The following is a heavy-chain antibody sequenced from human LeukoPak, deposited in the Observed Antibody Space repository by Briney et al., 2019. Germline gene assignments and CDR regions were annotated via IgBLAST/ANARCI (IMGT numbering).Heavy chain of an antibody. CDR2: ISGSGGST. CDR1: GFTFSSYA. J-gene: IGHJ4*02. CDR3: AKPSYCSGGSCYWVYFDY. D-gene: IGHD2-15*01. Sequence: PGGSLRLSCAASGFTFSSYAMSWVRQAPGKGLGWVSTISGSGGSTYYADSVKGRFTISRDNSKNTLYLQMNSLRAEDTAVYYCAKPSYCSGGSCYWVYFDYWGQGTLVTVSS. V-gene: IGHV3-23*01.